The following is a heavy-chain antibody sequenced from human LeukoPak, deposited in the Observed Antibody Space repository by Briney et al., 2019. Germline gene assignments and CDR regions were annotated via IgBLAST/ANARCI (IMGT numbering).Heavy chain of an antibody. J-gene: IGHJ4*02. V-gene: IGHV3-21*01. CDR1: GFTFSSYS. CDR3: ARDLVTMVRGVIITRFDY. CDR2: ISSSSSYI. D-gene: IGHD3-10*01. Sequence: GGSLRLSCAASGFTFSSYSINWVRQAPGKGLEWDSSISSSSSYIYYADSVKGRFTISRDNAKNSLYLQMNSLRAEDTAVYYCARDLVTMVRGVIITRFDYCGQGTLVTVSS.